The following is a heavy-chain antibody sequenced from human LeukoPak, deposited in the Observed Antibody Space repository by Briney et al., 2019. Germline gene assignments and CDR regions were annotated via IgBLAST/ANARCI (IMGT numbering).Heavy chain of an antibody. CDR2: IYYSGST. CDR1: GGSISSYY. D-gene: IGHD1-26*01. J-gene: IGHJ3*02. V-gene: IGHV4-59*08. CDR3: ASSGSYPAGAFDI. Sequence: SETLSLTCTVSGGSISSYYWSWIRQPPGKGLEWIGYIYYSGSTNYNPSLKSRVTISVDTSKNQFSLKLSSVTAADTAVYYCASSGSYPAGAFDIWGQGTMVTVSS.